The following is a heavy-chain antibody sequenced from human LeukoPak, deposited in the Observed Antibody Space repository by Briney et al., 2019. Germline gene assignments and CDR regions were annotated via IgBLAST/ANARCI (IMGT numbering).Heavy chain of an antibody. Sequence: PSETLSLTCTVSSGSISSTSHYWAWIRQPPGKGLEWIGRIYFSGDTYYNPSLKSRVTISVDRSKNQFSLRLSSVTAADTAIYYCARQDYYGSGSYYTDVWGKGTMVTVSS. V-gene: IGHV4-39*01. D-gene: IGHD3-10*01. CDR2: IYFSGDT. CDR1: SGSISSTSHY. CDR3: ARQDYYGSGSYYTDV. J-gene: IGHJ6*03.